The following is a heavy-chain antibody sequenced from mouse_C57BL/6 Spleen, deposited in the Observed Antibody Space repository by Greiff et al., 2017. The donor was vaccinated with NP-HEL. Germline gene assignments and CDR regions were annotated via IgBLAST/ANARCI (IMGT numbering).Heavy chain of an antibody. CDR2: IYPGDGDT. V-gene: IGHV1-82*01. CDR3: ARDDDYDEGYYAMDY. Sequence: QVQLQQSGPELVKPGASVKISCKASGYAFSSSWMNWVKQRPGKGLEWIGRIYPGDGDTNYNGKFKGKATLTADKSSSTAYMQLSSLTSEDSAVYFCARDDDYDEGYYAMDYWGQGTSVTVSS. D-gene: IGHD2-4*01. J-gene: IGHJ4*01. CDR1: GYAFSSSW.